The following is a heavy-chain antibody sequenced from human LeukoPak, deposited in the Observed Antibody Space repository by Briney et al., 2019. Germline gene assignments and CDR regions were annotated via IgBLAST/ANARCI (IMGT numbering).Heavy chain of an antibody. CDR3: TRHVVTLVRGVNNRKEDWFDP. CDR1: GYNFNTYY. J-gene: IGHJ5*02. V-gene: IGHV1-2*02. Sequence: VTSVKVSCKASGYNFNTYYMNWVRQAPGQGLEWLGWINTDSGGTNYAQKFLGRVTMTRDKANSTAYLELSGLRSDDTAVYYCTRHVVTLVRGVNNRKEDWFDPWGQGTLVSVSS. CDR2: INTDSGGT. D-gene: IGHD3-10*01.